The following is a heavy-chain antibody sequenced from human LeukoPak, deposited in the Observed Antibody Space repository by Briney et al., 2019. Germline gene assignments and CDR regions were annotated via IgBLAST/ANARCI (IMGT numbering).Heavy chain of an antibody. Sequence: ASVKVSCKASGYTFTGYYMHWVRQAPGQGLEWMGWINPNSGGTNYAQKFQGRVTMTRDTSISTAYMELSGLRSDDTAVYYCARVVGATGYDAFDIWGQGTMVTVSS. CDR3: ARVVGATGYDAFDI. CDR1: GYTFTGYY. CDR2: INPNSGGT. D-gene: IGHD1-26*01. J-gene: IGHJ3*02. V-gene: IGHV1-2*02.